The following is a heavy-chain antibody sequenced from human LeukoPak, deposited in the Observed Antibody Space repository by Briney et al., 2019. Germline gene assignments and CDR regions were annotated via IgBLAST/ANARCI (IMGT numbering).Heavy chain of an antibody. CDR2: ISWDGDGT. CDR1: GFKLEDFG. Sequence: GESLRLSCSGSGFKLEDFGMNWVRQAPGKGLEWVAGISWDGDGTSYADSVRGRFTISRDNAKKSVYLQMNTLRAGDTALYYCARDRSPTWYSLEDWGQGTLVTVS. CDR3: ARDRSPTWYSLED. J-gene: IGHJ4*02. V-gene: IGHV3-20*04. D-gene: IGHD2-21*02.